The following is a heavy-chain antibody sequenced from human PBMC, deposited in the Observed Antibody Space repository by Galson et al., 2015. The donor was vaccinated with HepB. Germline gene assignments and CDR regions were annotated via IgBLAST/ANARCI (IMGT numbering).Heavy chain of an antibody. V-gene: IGHV3-21*01. CDR2: ISGTSTHI. Sequence: SLRLSCAASGFTFSTYTMNWVRQAPGKGLEWVSSISGTSTHIYYADSVKGRFTISRDNAKNSLYLQMNSLRAEDTAVYYCARTTQADYWGQGTLVTVSS. D-gene: IGHD4-11*01. J-gene: IGHJ4*02. CDR1: GFTFSTYT. CDR3: ARTTQADY.